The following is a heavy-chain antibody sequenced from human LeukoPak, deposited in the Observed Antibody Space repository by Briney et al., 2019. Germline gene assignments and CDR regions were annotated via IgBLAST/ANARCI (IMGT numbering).Heavy chain of an antibody. Sequence: PGGSLRLSCAASGFTFSSYEMNWVRQAPGKGLEWVSYISSSSSYIYYADSVKGRFTISRDNAKKSLYLQMNSLRAEDTAVYYCARSRRNYGSGSYNRRFDPWGQGTLVTVSS. V-gene: IGHV3-21*05. CDR1: GFTFSSYE. D-gene: IGHD3-10*01. CDR3: ARSRRNYGSGSYNRRFDP. J-gene: IGHJ5*02. CDR2: ISSSSSYI.